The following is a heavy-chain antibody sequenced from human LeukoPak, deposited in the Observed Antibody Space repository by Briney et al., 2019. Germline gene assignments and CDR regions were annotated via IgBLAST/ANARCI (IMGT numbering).Heavy chain of an antibody. Sequence: GGSLRLSCSASGFLFGSHAMNWVRQAPGKGLEWVSGISGSGGSTYYAASVKGRFTISRGNSKNTLFLQMNSLRPEDTAVYFCARDPGGYFDYWGQGTLVTVSS. D-gene: IGHD3-10*01. CDR3: ARDPGGYFDY. CDR1: GFLFGSHA. V-gene: IGHV3-23*01. CDR2: ISGSGGST. J-gene: IGHJ4*02.